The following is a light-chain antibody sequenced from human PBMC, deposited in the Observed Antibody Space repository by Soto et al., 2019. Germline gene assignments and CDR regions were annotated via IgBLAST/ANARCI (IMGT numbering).Light chain of an antibody. CDR2: DAS. J-gene: IGKJ5*01. V-gene: IGKV3-11*01. CDR1: QSVSGSY. Sequence: IVLTQSPGTLSLSPGERATLSCRASQSVSGSYLAWHQQKPGQAPRLLIYDASNRATGIPARFSGSGSGTDFTLTISSLEPEDFVVYYCQQRSVWPPTTFGQGTRLEI. CDR3: QQRSVWPPTT.